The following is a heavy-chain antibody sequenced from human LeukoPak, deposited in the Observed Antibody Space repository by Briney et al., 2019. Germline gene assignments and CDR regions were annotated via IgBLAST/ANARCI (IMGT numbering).Heavy chain of an antibody. CDR2: ISAYNGNT. CDR1: GYTFTSYD. V-gene: IGHV1-18*01. J-gene: IGHJ5*02. D-gene: IGHD6-6*01. CDR3: AREFIAARGNWFDP. Sequence: ASVKVSCKASGYTFTSYDIHWVRQATGQGLEWMGWISAYNGNTNYAQKLQGRVTMTTDTSTSTAYMELRSLRSDDTAVYYCAREFIAARGNWFDPWGQGTLVTVSS.